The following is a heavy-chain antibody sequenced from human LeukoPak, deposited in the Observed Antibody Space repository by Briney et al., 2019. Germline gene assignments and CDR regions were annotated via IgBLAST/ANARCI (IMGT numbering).Heavy chain of an antibody. Sequence: GGSLRLSCAASGVTFSYYWMHWVRQAPGKGLVWVSRIDSDGSSRSYAGSVKGRFTISRDNAKNTLYLQMNSLRAEDAAVYYCATVLGDSTFDYWGQGTLVAVSS. J-gene: IGHJ4*02. D-gene: IGHD3-16*01. CDR1: GVTFSYYW. CDR3: ATVLGDSTFDY. CDR2: IDSDGSSR. V-gene: IGHV3-74*01.